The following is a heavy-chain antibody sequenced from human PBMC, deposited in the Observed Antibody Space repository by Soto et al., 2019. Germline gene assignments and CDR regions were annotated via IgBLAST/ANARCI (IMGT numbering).Heavy chain of an antibody. J-gene: IGHJ3*02. D-gene: IGHD2-2*01. V-gene: IGHV3-30-3*01. CDR1: GFTFSSYA. CDR3: ARLIVVVPAATQDAFDI. Sequence: ESGGGVVQPGRSLRLSCAASGFTFSSYAMHWVRQAPGKGLEWVAVISYDGSNKYYADSVKGRFTISRDNSKNTLYLQMNSLRAEDTAVYYCARLIVVVPAATQDAFDIWGQGTMVTVSS. CDR2: ISYDGSNK.